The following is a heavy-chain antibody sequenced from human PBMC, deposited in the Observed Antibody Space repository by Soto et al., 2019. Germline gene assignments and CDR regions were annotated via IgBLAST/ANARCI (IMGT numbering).Heavy chain of an antibody. CDR3: ARSLRATSPQTF. V-gene: IGHV3-11*06. Sequence: KPGGSLRLSCEASGFSFTDYHMSWIRQAPGKGLEWVALISETGSHTAYAESVKGRFTISRDNARPSVFLQINSLRSDDTAVYFCARSLRATSPQTFWGQGTPATVSS. CDR1: GFSFTDYH. J-gene: IGHJ4*02. CDR2: ISETGSHT.